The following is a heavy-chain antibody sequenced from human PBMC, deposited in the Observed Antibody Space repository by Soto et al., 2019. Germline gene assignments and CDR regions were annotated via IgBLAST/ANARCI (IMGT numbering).Heavy chain of an antibody. D-gene: IGHD2-2*02. CDR1: GDSVSSNSAA. CDR2: TYYRSKWYN. V-gene: IGHV6-1*01. Sequence: QTLSLTCAISGDSVSSNSAAWNWIRQSPSRGLEWLGRTYYRSKWYNDYAVSVKSRITINPDTSKNQFSLQLNSVTPEDTAVYYCARASYCSSTSCYTFPWFDPWGQGTLVTVSS. CDR3: ARASYCSSTSCYTFPWFDP. J-gene: IGHJ5*02.